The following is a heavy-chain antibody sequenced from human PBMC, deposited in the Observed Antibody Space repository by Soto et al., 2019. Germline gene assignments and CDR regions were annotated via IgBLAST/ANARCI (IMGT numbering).Heavy chain of an antibody. CDR3: ATDREPGTTVAGNLDY. V-gene: IGHV3-66*01. CDR1: GFTVSGNY. J-gene: IGHJ4*02. Sequence: PGGSLRLSCAASGFTVSGNYMSWVRQAPGKGLEWVSLIYSGDSTYYADSVKGRFTISRDKSKNTLYLQMNSLRAEDTAVYYCATDREPGTTVAGNLDYWGQGTLVTVSS. CDR2: IYSGDST. D-gene: IGHD6-19*01.